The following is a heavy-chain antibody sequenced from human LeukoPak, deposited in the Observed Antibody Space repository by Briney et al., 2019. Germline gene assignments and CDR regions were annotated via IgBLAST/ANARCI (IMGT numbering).Heavy chain of an antibody. CDR2: IIPIFGTA. Sequence: SVKVSCKAPGGTFSSYAISWVRQAPGQGLEWMGRIIPIFGTANYAQKFQGRVTITSDESTSTAYMELSSLRSEDTAVYYCARESTFRYYYYMDVWGKGTTVTVSS. V-gene: IGHV1-69*13. CDR1: GGTFSSYA. J-gene: IGHJ6*03. CDR3: ARESTFRYYYYMDV. D-gene: IGHD3-16*01.